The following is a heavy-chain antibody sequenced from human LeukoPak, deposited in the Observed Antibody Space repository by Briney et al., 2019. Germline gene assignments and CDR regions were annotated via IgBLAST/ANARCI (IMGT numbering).Heavy chain of an antibody. CDR2: IYSGGST. V-gene: IGHV3-53*01. Sequence: GGSLRLSCAASGFTVSSNYMSWVRQAPEKGLEWVSVIYSGGSTYYADSVKGRFTISRDNSKNTLYLQMNSLRAEDTAVYYCVRYCSGGSCYSSFDYWGQGTLVTVSS. J-gene: IGHJ4*02. D-gene: IGHD2-15*01. CDR1: GFTVSSNY. CDR3: VRYCSGGSCYSSFDY.